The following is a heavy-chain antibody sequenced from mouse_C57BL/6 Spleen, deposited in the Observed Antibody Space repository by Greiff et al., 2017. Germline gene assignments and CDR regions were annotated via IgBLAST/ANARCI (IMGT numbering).Heavy chain of an antibody. D-gene: IGHD3-2*01. V-gene: IGHV2-3*01. CDR2: IWGDGNT. CDR1: GFSLTSYG. Sequence: QVQLKESGPGLVAPSQSLSITCTVSGFSLTSYGVSWVRQPPGKGLEWLGVIWGDGNTNYHSALISSLSISKDNSKSQVFLKLNSLQTDDTATYYCAKPRRVGVYYAMDYWGQGTSVTVSS. CDR3: AKPRRVGVYYAMDY. J-gene: IGHJ4*01.